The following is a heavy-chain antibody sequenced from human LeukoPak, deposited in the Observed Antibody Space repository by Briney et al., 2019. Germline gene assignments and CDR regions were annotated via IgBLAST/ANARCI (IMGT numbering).Heavy chain of an antibody. D-gene: IGHD3-22*01. V-gene: IGHV3-23*01. J-gene: IGHJ4*02. CDR1: GFTFTNYA. CDR3: ARAREFGVVITTSFDY. Sequence: PGGSLRLSCATSGFTFTNYAMSWVRQAPGKGLEWVSGISGGGGTTYYADSVKGRFTISRDNSKNTLYLQMHSLRAEDTALYYCARAREFGVVITTSFDYWGQGTLVTVSS. CDR2: ISGGGGTT.